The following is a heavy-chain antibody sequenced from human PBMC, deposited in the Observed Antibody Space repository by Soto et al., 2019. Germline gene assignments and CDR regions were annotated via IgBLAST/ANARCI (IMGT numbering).Heavy chain of an antibody. CDR3: ARERSYYYAMDV. V-gene: IGHV1-69*06. J-gene: IGHJ6*02. Sequence: QVQLVQSGAEVKKSGSPVKVSCTASGGTFSSYSINWVRQAPGQGLEWMGGVIPIFGKPTYAQKFQGRLTITADKSTSTAYMELTSLRYDDTAVYYCARERSYYYAMDVWGQGTPVTVSS. CDR1: GGTFSSYS. CDR2: VIPIFGKP.